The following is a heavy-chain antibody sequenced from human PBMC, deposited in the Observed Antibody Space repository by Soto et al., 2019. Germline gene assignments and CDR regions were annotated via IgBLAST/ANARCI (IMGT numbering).Heavy chain of an antibody. J-gene: IGHJ4*02. CDR1: GFTCSSEA. CDR3: AREILGEAAAGQEDPSPRFDY. Sequence: EVKLVESGGGLVQPGGSLRLSCAAAGFTCSSEAMSWVRQAPGKGLEWGSATTALGGSTSYADSVKGRFTISRDNAKNTLYLQMNSLRAEDTAVYYCAREILGEAAAGQEDPSPRFDYWGQGTLVTVSS. CDR2: TTALGGST. V-gene: IGHV3-23*04. D-gene: IGHD6-13*01.